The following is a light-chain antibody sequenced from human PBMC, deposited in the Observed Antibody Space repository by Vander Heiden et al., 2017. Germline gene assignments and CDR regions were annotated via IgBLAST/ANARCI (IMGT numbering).Light chain of an antibody. CDR2: KAS. CDR3: QHYDSFPCT. J-gene: IGKJ1*01. CDR1: QSISSC. V-gene: IGKV1-5*03. Sequence: DIQMTQSPSALSASVGDRVTITCRASQSISSCLSWYQQKPRKAPKLLIYKASSLESGVPSRFSGSGSGTEFTLTISSLQPDDFATYYCQHYDSFPCTFGQGTKVEIK.